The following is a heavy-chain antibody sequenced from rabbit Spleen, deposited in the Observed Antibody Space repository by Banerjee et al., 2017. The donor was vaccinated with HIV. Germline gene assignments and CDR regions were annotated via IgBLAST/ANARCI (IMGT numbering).Heavy chain of an antibody. J-gene: IGHJ4*01. Sequence: HLEESGGGLVQPGGSLKLSCTASGFTLSSYYMNWVRQAPGKGLEWIAYIYPDYRSTHYASWVDGRFTISLDNAQNTVYLKLNSLTAADTATYFCVRDRADIGGDYGPYYFDFWGPGTLVTVS. CDR3: VRDRADIGGDYGPYYFDF. V-gene: IGHV1S7*01. CDR2: IYPDYRST. CDR1: GFTLSSYY. D-gene: IGHD2-1*01.